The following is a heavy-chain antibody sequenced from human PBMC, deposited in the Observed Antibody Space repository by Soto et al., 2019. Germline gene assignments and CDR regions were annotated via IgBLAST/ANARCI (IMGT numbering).Heavy chain of an antibody. CDR3: AREGGWYVDY. D-gene: IGHD6-19*01. CDR1: GFTFSGYT. CDR2: IKADNTNT. J-gene: IGHJ4*02. V-gene: IGHV1-3*01. Sequence: ASVKVSFKASGFTFSGYTIHWVRQAPGQRLEWMGWIKADNTNTKYSQKFQGRVTITRDTSASTVYMELSSLRSEDTAGYYCAREGGWYVDYWGQGTLVTVSS.